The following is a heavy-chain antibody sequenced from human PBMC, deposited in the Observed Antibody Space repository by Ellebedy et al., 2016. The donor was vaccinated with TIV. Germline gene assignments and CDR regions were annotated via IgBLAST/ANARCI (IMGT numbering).Heavy chain of an antibody. CDR1: GFTFSSYG. Sequence: GESLKISCPASGFTFSSYGMHCVRQAPGKGLEWVAVISYDGSNKYYADSVKGRFTISRDNSKNTLYLQMNSLRAEDTAVYYCAKASTHYGDGGGSFDYWGQGTLVTVSS. CDR2: ISYDGSNK. V-gene: IGHV3-30*18. J-gene: IGHJ4*02. CDR3: AKASTHYGDGGGSFDY. D-gene: IGHD4-17*01.